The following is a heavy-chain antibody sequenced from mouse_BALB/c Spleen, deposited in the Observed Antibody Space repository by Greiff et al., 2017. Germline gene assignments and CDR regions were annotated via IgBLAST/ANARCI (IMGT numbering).Heavy chain of an antibody. V-gene: IGHV7-3*02. D-gene: IGHD2-4*01. CDR1: GFTFTDYY. J-gene: IGHJ4*01. Sequence: EVKLMESGGGLVQPGGSLRLSCATSGFTFTDYYMSWVRQPPGKALEWLGFIRNKANGYTTEYSASVKGRFTISRDNSQSILYLQMNTLRAEDSATYYGARVYYDYYYAMDYWGQGTSVTVSS. CDR2: IRNKANGYTT. CDR3: ARVYYDYYYAMDY.